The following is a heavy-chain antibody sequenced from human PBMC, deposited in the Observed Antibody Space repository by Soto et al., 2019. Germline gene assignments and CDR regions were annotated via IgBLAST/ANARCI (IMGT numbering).Heavy chain of an antibody. CDR2: IYYSGST. CDR3: ASYGSGSYAVDY. J-gene: IGHJ4*02. CDR1: GASISSGGYY. D-gene: IGHD3-10*01. V-gene: IGHV4-31*03. Sequence: SETLSHTCTVSGASISSGGYYWSWIRQHPGKGLEWIGYIYYSGSTYYNPSLKSRVTISVDTSKNQFSLKLSSVTAADTAVYYCASYGSGSYAVDYWGQGTLVTVSS.